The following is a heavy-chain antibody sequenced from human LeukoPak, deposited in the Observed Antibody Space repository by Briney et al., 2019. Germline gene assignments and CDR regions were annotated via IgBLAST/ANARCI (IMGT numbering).Heavy chain of an antibody. J-gene: IGHJ4*02. V-gene: IGHV1-2*02. CDR3: ARGDRPYSSGWYN. CDR2: INPNSGDT. CDR1: GYTFTSYD. D-gene: IGHD6-19*01. Sequence: ASVKVSCKASGYTFTSYDINWVRQAPGQGLEWMGWINPNSGDTNYAQKFQGRVTMTRDTSISTAYMELSRLRSDDTAVYYCARGDRPYSSGWYNWGQGTLVTVSS.